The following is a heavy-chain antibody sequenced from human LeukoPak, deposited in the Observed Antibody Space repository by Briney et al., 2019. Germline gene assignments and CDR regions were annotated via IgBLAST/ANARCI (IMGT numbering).Heavy chain of an antibody. Sequence: GGSLRLSCAASGFTFSSYGMHWVRQAPGKGLEWVAVISYDGSNKYYADSVKGRFTISRDNAKNSLYLQMNSLRAEDTAVYYCARESYYGSGSYYNLADYYYGMDVWGQGTTVTVSS. D-gene: IGHD3-10*01. CDR1: GFTFSSYG. CDR2: ISYDGSNK. CDR3: ARESYYGSGSYYNLADYYYGMDV. J-gene: IGHJ6*02. V-gene: IGHV3-30*03.